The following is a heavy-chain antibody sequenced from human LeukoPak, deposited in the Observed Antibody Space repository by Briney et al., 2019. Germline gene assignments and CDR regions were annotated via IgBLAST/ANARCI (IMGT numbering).Heavy chain of an antibody. Sequence: PSETLSLTCTVSGGSISSSSYYWGWIRQPPGKGLEWIGSIYYSGSTYYNPSLKSRVTIPVDTSKNQFSLKLSSVTAADTAVYYCASVMYSSSWFPPFDPWGQGTLVTVSS. J-gene: IGHJ5*02. CDR3: ASVMYSSSWFPPFDP. CDR2: IYYSGST. CDR1: GGSISSSSYY. D-gene: IGHD6-13*01. V-gene: IGHV4-39*01.